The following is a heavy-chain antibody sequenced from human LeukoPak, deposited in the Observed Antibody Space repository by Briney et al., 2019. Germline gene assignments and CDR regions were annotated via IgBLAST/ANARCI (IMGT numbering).Heavy chain of an antibody. CDR3: ARDLISEYSRSHSHFDP. CDR1: GASIFGQY. D-gene: IGHD5-12*01. CDR2: IYCSGSTSCGST. J-gene: IGHJ5*02. V-gene: IGHV4-4*08. Sequence: PSETLSLTCTVSGASIFGQYWTWIRRPPGKGLEWIGYIYCSGSTSCGSTSYNPSLKSRVTISVDKNQLSLRLTSVTAADTAVYSCARDLISEYSRSHSHFDPWGQGTLVTVSS.